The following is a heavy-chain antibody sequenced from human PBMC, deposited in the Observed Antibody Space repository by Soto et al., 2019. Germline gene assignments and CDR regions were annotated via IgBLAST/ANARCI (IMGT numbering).Heavy chain of an antibody. Sequence: GGSLRLSCAASGFTFSSYSMNWVRQAPGKGLEWVSSISSSSSYIYYADSVKGRFTISRDNAKNSLYLQMNSLRAEDTAVYYCARDPTPRFIGYCSGGSCYSDYWGQGTLVTVSS. CDR1: GFTFSSYS. J-gene: IGHJ4*02. D-gene: IGHD2-15*01. V-gene: IGHV3-21*01. CDR2: ISSSSSYI. CDR3: ARDPTPRFIGYCSGGSCYSDY.